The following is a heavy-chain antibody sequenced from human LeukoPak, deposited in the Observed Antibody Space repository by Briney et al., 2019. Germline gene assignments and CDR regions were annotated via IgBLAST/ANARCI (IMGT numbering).Heavy chain of an antibody. CDR3: ARDPSNSVGNRIYFDF. Sequence: ASVKVSCKASGGTFSSYAISWVRQAPGQGLEWMGRIIPILGIANYAQKFQGRVTITADKSTSTAYMELSSLRSEDTAVYYCARDPSNSVGNRIYFDFWGQGTLVTVS. CDR2: IIPILGIA. CDR1: GGTFSSYA. V-gene: IGHV1-69*04. J-gene: IGHJ4*02. D-gene: IGHD5/OR15-5a*01.